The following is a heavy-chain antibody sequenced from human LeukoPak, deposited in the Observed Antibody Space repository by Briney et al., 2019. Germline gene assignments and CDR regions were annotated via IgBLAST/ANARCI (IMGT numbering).Heavy chain of an antibody. V-gene: IGHV1-2*02. Sequence: ASVKVSCKASGYTFTGYFIHWVRQAPGQGLEWMGWINPNGGATNYAQKFQGRVTMTRDTSISTAYMELSSLRSDDTAMFYCARDERYDSSGYPFDYWGQGTLVTVSS. J-gene: IGHJ4*02. D-gene: IGHD3-22*01. CDR2: INPNGGAT. CDR1: GYTFTGYF. CDR3: ARDERYDSSGYPFDY.